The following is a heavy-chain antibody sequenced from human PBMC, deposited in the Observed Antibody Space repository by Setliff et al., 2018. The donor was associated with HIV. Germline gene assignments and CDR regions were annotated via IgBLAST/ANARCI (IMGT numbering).Heavy chain of an antibody. V-gene: IGHV4-39*02. CDR2: IGHSGGT. J-gene: IGHJ2*01. CDR1: GGSISSGTYY. CDR3: ARDQRLLGIQPPYWYFDL. D-gene: IGHD6-25*01. Sequence: PSETLSLTCNVSGGSISSGTYYWGWIRQPPGKGLEWIGEIIGHSGGTNYNPSLKSRVTISMDTSNNHFSLNLTSLTAADTAVYYCARDQRLLGIQPPYWYFDLWGRGTLVTVSS.